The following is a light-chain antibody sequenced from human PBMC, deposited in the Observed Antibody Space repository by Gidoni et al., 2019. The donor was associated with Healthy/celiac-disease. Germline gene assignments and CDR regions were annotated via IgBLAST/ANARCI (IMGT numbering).Light chain of an antibody. J-gene: IGLJ2*01. CDR1: KLGDKY. CDR3: QAWNSSTVV. V-gene: IGLV3-1*01. Sequence: SYELTQPTSVSVSPGQTASNTCSGDKLGDKYACWYQQKPGQSPVLVLYQDRKRPSGIPERFSGSNSGNTATLTISGTQAMDEADYYCQAWNSSTVVFGGGTKLTVL. CDR2: QDR.